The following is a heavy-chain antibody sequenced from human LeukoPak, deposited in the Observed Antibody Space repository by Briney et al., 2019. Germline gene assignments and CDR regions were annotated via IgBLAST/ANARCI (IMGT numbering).Heavy chain of an antibody. CDR3: AKVAVKIGYYFDF. CDR2: VSYDGGNE. CDR1: GYTFTGYY. V-gene: IGHV3-30*04. D-gene: IGHD6-19*01. Sequence: SCKASGYTFTGYYMHWVRQAPGKGLEWVTVVSYDGGNEYYADSVKGRFTISRDNSKNALYLLMNSLRPEDTAVYFCAKVAVKIGYYFDFWGQGTLVTVSS. J-gene: IGHJ4*02.